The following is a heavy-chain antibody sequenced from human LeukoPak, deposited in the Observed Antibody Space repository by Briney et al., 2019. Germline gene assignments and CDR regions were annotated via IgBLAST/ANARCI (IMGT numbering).Heavy chain of an antibody. D-gene: IGHD3-10*01. J-gene: IGHJ6*02. Sequence: GGSLRLSCAASGFTFSSYAMHWVRQAPGKGLEWVAVISYDGSNKYYADSVKGRFTISRDNSKNTLYLQMNSPRAEDTAVYYCARDYYGSGSYYPPGAYYYYGMDVWGQGTTVTVSS. V-gene: IGHV3-30-3*01. CDR2: ISYDGSNK. CDR1: GFTFSSYA. CDR3: ARDYYGSGSYYPPGAYYYYGMDV.